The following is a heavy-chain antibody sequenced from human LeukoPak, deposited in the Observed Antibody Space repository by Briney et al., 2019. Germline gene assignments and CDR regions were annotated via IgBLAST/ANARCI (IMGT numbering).Heavy chain of an antibody. Sequence: PGGSLRLSCAASGFTFSSYEMNWVRQAPGKGLEWVSYISSSSSYTNYADSVKGRFTISRDNAKNSLYLQMNSLRAEDTAVYYCARSGSGSYDEYYFDYWGQGTLVTVSS. CDR1: GFTFSSYE. CDR2: ISSSSSYT. V-gene: IGHV3-48*03. D-gene: IGHD3-10*01. CDR3: ARSGSGSYDEYYFDY. J-gene: IGHJ4*02.